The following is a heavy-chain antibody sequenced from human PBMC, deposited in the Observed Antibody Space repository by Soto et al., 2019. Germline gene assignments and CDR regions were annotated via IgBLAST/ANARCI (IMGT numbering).Heavy chain of an antibody. Sequence: QVQLVQSGGEVKKPGASVKVSCKSSKYTFSRYAIHWVSQAPGQRLEWLGWMNAGRGNTKYSQRFQGRVTITRDTSATTVYMELSSLRSEDTAVYYCALQRSDYDKYFDYWGRGTLVTVSS. CDR3: ALQRSDYDKYFDY. V-gene: IGHV1-3*01. CDR1: KYTFSRYA. CDR2: MNAGRGNT. D-gene: IGHD3-9*01. J-gene: IGHJ4*02.